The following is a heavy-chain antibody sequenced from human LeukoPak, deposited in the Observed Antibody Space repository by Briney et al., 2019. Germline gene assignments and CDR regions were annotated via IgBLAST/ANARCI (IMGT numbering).Heavy chain of an antibody. CDR3: ARGVQGRVGIQLWSSDQHYYYYYMDV. D-gene: IGHD5-18*01. Sequence: PSETLSLTCAVYGGSFSGYYWSWIRQPPGKGLEWIGEINHSGSTNYNPSLKSRVTISVDTSKNQFSLKLSSVTAADTAVYYCARGVQGRVGIQLWSSDQHYYYYYMDVWGKGTTVTVSS. CDR2: INHSGST. V-gene: IGHV4-34*01. J-gene: IGHJ6*03. CDR1: GGSFSGYY.